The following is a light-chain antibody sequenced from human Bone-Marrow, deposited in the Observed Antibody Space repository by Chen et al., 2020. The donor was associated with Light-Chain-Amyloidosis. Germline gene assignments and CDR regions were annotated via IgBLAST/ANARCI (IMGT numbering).Light chain of an antibody. CDR1: NIGSTL. CDR3: QVWDRSRDRPV. J-gene: IGLJ3*02. Sequence: SYVLTQPSSVSVAPGQTATIACGGNNIGSTLVHWYQQTPGQAPLLVVYDDSDRPSGIPERLSGSNAGNTATMTISRVEAGDEADYYCQVWDRSRDRPVFGGGTKLTVL. V-gene: IGLV3-21*02. CDR2: DDS.